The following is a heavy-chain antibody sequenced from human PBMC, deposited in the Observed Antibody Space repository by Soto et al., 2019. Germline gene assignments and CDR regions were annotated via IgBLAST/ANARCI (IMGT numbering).Heavy chain of an antibody. Sequence: GGSLRLSCAASGFTFSSYAMHWVRQAPGKGLEWVAVISYDGSNKYYADSVKGRFTISRGNSKNTLYLQMNSLRAEDTAVYYCARDLGDSSGYSYYYYYGMDVWGPGTTVTVYS. V-gene: IGHV3-30-3*01. D-gene: IGHD3-22*01. J-gene: IGHJ6*02. CDR2: ISYDGSNK. CDR3: ARDLGDSSGYSYYYYYGMDV. CDR1: GFTFSSYA.